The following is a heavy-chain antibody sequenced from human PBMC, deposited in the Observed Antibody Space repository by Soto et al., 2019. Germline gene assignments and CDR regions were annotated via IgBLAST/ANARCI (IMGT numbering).Heavy chain of an antibody. J-gene: IGHJ5*02. CDR3: ARHGDLDIVVVPAANNWFDP. D-gene: IGHD2-2*01. V-gene: IGHV4-39*01. CDR1: GGSISSSSYY. Sequence: QLQLQESGPGLVKPSETLSLTCTVSGGSISSSSYYWGWIRQPPGKGLEWIGSIYYSGSTYYNPSLKSRVTISVDTSKNQFSLKLSSVTAAETAVYYCARHGDLDIVVVPAANNWFDPWGQGTLVTVSS. CDR2: IYYSGST.